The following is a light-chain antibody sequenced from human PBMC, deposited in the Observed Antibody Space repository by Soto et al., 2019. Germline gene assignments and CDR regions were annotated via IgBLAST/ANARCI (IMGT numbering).Light chain of an antibody. CDR3: CSYAGSSNWV. V-gene: IGLV2-23*01. Sequence: QSVLTQPASVSGSPGQSITISCTGTRSDVGSYNLVSWYQQYPGKAPKLILYEATKRPSGVSNRFSASKSGSTDSLTISGLQAEDEGGYYCCSYAGSSNWVFGGGTKLTVL. J-gene: IGLJ3*02. CDR2: EAT. CDR1: RSDVGSYNL.